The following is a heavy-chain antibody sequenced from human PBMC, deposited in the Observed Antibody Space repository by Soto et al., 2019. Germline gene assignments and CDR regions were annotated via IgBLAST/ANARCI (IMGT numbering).Heavy chain of an antibody. CDR2: IIPMLTVT. D-gene: IGHD1-1*01. J-gene: IGHJ5*02. CDR3: ARDQSWHDLVWWFDP. CDR1: GGTFSTYT. V-gene: IGHV1-69*04. Sequence: SVKVSCKAAGGTFSTYTLIWVRQAPGQGLEWMGRIIPMLTVTNSAQKFQGRVTLTEDKSTSTVYMELNSLTSEDTAVYYCARDQSWHDLVWWFDPWGQGTLVTVSS.